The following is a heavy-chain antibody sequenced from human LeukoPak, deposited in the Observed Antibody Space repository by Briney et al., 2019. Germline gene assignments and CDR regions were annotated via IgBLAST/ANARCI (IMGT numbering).Heavy chain of an antibody. Sequence: GGSPRLSCAASGFTGFTFTSYAMSWVRQAPGKGLEWVSAISGGGGSTYYADSVKGRFTNSRDNFDNTVYLQMNSLRAEDTAVYYCAKERVRCSSSSCYPDAFDTWGQGTMVTVSS. CDR3: AKERVRCSSSSCYPDAFDT. J-gene: IGHJ3*02. V-gene: IGHV3-23*01. CDR2: ISGGGGST. CDR1: GFTGFTFTSYA. D-gene: IGHD2-2*01.